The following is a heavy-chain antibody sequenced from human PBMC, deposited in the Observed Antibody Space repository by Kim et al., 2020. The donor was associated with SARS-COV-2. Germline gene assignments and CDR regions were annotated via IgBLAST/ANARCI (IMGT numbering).Heavy chain of an antibody. J-gene: IGHJ4*02. D-gene: IGHD3-10*01. CDR3: AKGSLVLWFGEV. Sequence: GGSLRLSCAASGFTFSSYAMSWVRQAPGKGLEWVSTISSSGGTTYYADSVKGRFTISRDNSKNTMYLQMNSLRAEDTAVYYCAKGSLVLWFGEVWGQGTLVTVSP. CDR2: ISSSGGTT. V-gene: IGHV3-23*01. CDR1: GFTFSSYA.